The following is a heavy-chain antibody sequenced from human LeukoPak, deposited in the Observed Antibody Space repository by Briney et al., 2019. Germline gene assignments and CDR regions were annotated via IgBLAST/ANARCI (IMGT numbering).Heavy chain of an antibody. D-gene: IGHD3-3*01. Sequence: GASVKVSCKASGGTFSSYTISWVRQAPGQGLEWMGRIIPILGIANYAQKFQGRVTITADKPTSTAYMELSSLRSEDTAVYYCARESTNITIFGVVITPYYYYYMDVWGKGTTVTVSS. V-gene: IGHV1-69*04. CDR1: GGTFSSYT. J-gene: IGHJ6*03. CDR3: ARESTNITIFGVVITPYYYYYMDV. CDR2: IIPILGIA.